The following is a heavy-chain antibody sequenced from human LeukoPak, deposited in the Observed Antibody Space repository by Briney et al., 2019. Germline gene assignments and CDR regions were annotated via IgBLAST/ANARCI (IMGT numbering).Heavy chain of an antibody. CDR1: GFTFSTYG. J-gene: IGHJ5*02. D-gene: IGHD5-12*01. Sequence: GGSLRLSCAASGFTFSTYGMHWVRQVPGKGLEWVAVISNDGSNKLYTDSVKGRFTISRDNSKNTLYLQMNSLSAEDTAVYYCARSDVDMAAWGQGTLVTVSS. V-gene: IGHV3-30*03. CDR2: ISNDGSNK. CDR3: ARSDVDMAA.